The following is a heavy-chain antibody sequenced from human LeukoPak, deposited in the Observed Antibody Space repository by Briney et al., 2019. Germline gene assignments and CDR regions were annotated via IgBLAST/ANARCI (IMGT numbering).Heavy chain of an antibody. CDR2: IYYSGST. CDR3: ARQGYSSSWTFDY. V-gene: IGHV4-39*01. J-gene: IGHJ4*02. CDR1: GGSISSSSYY. Sequence: PSETLSLTCTVPGGSISSSSYYWGWIRQPPGKGLEWIGSIYYSGSTYYNPSLKSRVTISVDTSKNQFSLKLSSVTAADTAVYYCARQGYSSSWTFDYWGQGTLVTVSS. D-gene: IGHD6-13*01.